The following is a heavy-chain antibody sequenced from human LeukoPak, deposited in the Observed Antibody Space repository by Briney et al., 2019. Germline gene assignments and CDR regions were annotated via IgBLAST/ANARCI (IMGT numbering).Heavy chain of an antibody. D-gene: IGHD5-12*01. J-gene: IGHJ4*02. Sequence: PGGSLRLSCAASGFTFDDYAMHWVRQAPGKGLEWVSLISGDGGSTYCADSVKGRFTISRDNSKNSLYLQMNSLRTEDTAFYYCAINGGFSGYDLDYWGQGTLVTVSS. CDR3: AINGGFSGYDLDY. V-gene: IGHV3-43*02. CDR1: GFTFDDYA. CDR2: ISGDGGST.